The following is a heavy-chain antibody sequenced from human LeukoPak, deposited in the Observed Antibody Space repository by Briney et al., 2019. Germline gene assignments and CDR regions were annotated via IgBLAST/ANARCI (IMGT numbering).Heavy chain of an antibody. CDR1: DGSIINYY. Sequence: PSETLSLTCTVSDGSIINYYWSWIRQSAGTGLEWVGRIYITGSTNYNPSLQSRLSMSVDTSKNQFSLRLTSVSAADAAVYYCARLKYYDSAGYSPGYYMDVWGKGITVTVSS. D-gene: IGHD3-22*01. CDR3: ARLKYYDSAGYSPGYYMDV. V-gene: IGHV4-4*07. J-gene: IGHJ6*03. CDR2: IYITGST.